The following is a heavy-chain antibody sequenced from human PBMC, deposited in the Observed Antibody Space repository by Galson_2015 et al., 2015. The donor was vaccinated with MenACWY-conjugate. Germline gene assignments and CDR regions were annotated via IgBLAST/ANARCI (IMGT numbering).Heavy chain of an antibody. CDR2: INAGNGNT. Sequence: SVKVSCKASGYTFTSYAMHWVRQAPGQRLEWMGWINAGNGNTKYSQKFQGRVTITRDTSASTAYTELSSLRSEDTAVYYCARKSGIAAAGYYGMDVWGQGTTVTVSS. D-gene: IGHD6-13*01. CDR3: ARKSGIAAAGYYGMDV. V-gene: IGHV1-3*01. CDR1: GYTFTSYA. J-gene: IGHJ6*02.